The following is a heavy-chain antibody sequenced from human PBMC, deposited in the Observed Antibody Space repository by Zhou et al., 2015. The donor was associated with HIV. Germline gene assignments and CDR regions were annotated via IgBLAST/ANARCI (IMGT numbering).Heavy chain of an antibody. J-gene: IGHJ4*02. CDR3: ARDDDTRGYYSTLL. Sequence: QVHLVESGGGVVQPGRSLRLSCAAAGFTFSSYGMHWVRQAPGKGLEWVAVIWYDGIRKYYADSVKGRFTISRDNSKNTVLYLQMNSLRAEDTAIYYCARDDDTRGYYSTLLWGQGTLVTVSS. V-gene: IGHV3-33*01. CDR1: GFTFSSYG. D-gene: IGHD3-22*01. CDR2: IWYDGIRK.